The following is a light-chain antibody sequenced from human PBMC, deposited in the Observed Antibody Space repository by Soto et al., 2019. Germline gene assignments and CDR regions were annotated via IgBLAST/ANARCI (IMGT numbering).Light chain of an antibody. CDR2: GAS. CDR1: RSVRSS. V-gene: IGKV3-20*01. CDR3: HHYGASPWA. Sequence: EIVLPQSPGTLSLSPGERDTLSCRARRSVRSSLAWYQQNPGQSPRLIIYGASTRATGIPARFSGSGSGTDFTLTITRLAPEDFATYYCHHYGASPWAFGQGTKVDIK. J-gene: IGKJ1*01.